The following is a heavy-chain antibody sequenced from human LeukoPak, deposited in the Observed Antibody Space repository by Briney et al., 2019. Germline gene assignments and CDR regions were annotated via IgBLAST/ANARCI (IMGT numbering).Heavy chain of an antibody. CDR1: GGTFSSYA. J-gene: IGHJ5*02. Sequence: GASVKVSCKASGGTFSSYAISWVRQAPGQGLEWMGGIIPIFGTANYAQKFQGRVTITADESTSTAYMELRSLRSDDTAVYYCARDFDPLITTHPRPFDPWGQGTLVTVSS. CDR2: IIPIFGTA. V-gene: IGHV1-69*01. D-gene: IGHD6-6*01. CDR3: ARDFDPLITTHPRPFDP.